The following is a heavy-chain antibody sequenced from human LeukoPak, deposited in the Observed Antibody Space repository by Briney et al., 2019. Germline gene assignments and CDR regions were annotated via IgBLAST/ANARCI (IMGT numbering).Heavy chain of an antibody. Sequence: PGRSLRLSCTAPGFTFGDYAMSWFRQAPGKGLEWVANIKQDGSEKYYVDSVKGRFTISRDNAKNSLYLQMNSLRAEDTAAYYCAREGYYYDSSGYYRDINFDYWGQGTLVTVSS. J-gene: IGHJ4*02. D-gene: IGHD3-22*01. CDR3: AREGYYYDSSGYYRDINFDY. CDR2: IKQDGSEK. CDR1: GFTFGDYA. V-gene: IGHV3-7*01.